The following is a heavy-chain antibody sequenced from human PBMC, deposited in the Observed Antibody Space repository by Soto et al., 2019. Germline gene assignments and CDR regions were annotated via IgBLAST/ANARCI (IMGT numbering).Heavy chain of an antibody. CDR2: ISAYNGNT. V-gene: IGHV1-18*01. D-gene: IGHD3-10*01. Sequence: QVPLVQSGAEVKKPGASVKVSCKASGYTFTSYGISWVRQAPGQGLEWMGWISAYNGNTNYAQKLQGRVTMTTDTSTSTAYMELRSLRSDDTAVYYCARVDSVYGPNNYYGMDVWGQGTTGTVSS. J-gene: IGHJ6*02. CDR3: ARVDSVYGPNNYYGMDV. CDR1: GYTFTSYG.